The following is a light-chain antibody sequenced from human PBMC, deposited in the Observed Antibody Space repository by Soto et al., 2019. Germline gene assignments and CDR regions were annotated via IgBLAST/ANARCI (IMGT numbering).Light chain of an antibody. Sequence: IVLTQSPVTLSLSPWERATLSWRSSQSVSSSYLAWYQQKSGQAPRLLIYGASSRATGIADRFSGSGSGTDFTLTISRLEPEDFAVYYCQQYGSSPWITFGQGTRLEIK. J-gene: IGKJ5*01. CDR2: GAS. CDR1: QSVSSSY. CDR3: QQYGSSPWIT. V-gene: IGKV3-20*01.